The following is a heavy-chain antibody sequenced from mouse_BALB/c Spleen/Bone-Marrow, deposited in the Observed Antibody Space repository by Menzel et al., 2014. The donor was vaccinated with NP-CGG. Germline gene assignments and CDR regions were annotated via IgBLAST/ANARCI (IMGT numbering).Heavy chain of an antibody. D-gene: IGHD4-1*01. J-gene: IGHJ4*01. V-gene: IGHV14-3*02. CDR1: GFNIKDTY. Sequence: VQLQQSGAELVKPGASVKLSCTASGFNIKDTYMHWVKQRPEQGLEWIGRIDPANGNTKYDPKFQGKATITADTSSNTDYLQLSSLTSEDTAVYYCARWEYYAMGYWGQGTSVTVSS. CDR2: IDPANGNT. CDR3: ARWEYYAMGY.